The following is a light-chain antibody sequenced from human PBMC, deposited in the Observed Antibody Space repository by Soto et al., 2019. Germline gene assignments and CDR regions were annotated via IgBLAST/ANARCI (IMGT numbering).Light chain of an antibody. CDR1: QSVRNN. CDR3: QQYNNWPPT. V-gene: IGKV3-15*01. Sequence: EIVMTQSPATLSVSPGERATLSCRASQSVRNNLAWYQQKPGQAPRLLIYGASTRATAIPARFSGGGSGTEFTLTISSLQSEDFAVYSCQQYNNWPPTFGGGNKVEIK. J-gene: IGKJ4*01. CDR2: GAS.